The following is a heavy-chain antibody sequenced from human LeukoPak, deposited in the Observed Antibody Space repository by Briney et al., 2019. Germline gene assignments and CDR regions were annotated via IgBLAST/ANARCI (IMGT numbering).Heavy chain of an antibody. J-gene: IGHJ5*02. V-gene: IGHV3-21*04. CDR2: ISFSSTHI. CDR1: GFIFSNYG. Sequence: PGGSLRLSCAASGFIFSNYGMSWVRQAPGKWLEWVSSISFSSTHIYYADSIQGRFTISRDNAKTSLYLQMNSLRAEDTAVYYCARGGLATIYNWFDPWGQGTLVTVSS. CDR3: ARGGLATIYNWFDP. D-gene: IGHD5-24*01.